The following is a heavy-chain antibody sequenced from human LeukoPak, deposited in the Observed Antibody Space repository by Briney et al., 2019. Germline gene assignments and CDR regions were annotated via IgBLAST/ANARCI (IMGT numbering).Heavy chain of an antibody. V-gene: IGHV3-23*01. CDR1: GFTFSSYA. CDR3: AKVSISSGWYSAFDY. J-gene: IGHJ4*02. CDR2: ISGSGGST. D-gene: IGHD6-19*01. Sequence: PGGSLRLSCAASGFTFSSYAMSWVRQAPGKGLERVSAISGSGGSTYYADSVKGRFTISRDNSKNTLYLQMNSLRAEDTAVYYCAKVSISSGWYSAFDYWGQGTLVTVSS.